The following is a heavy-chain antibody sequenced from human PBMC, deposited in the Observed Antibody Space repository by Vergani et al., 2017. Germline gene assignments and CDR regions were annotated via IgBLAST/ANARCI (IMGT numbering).Heavy chain of an antibody. Sequence: QVQLVQSGAEVKKPGASVKVSCKASGYTFTDYFMHWVRKAPGQGIEWMGWINPNSGGTNYAQKFQGRVTMTRDTSISTAYMELSNLRSDDTAVYYCARVGTSSNRDYFDYWGQGTLVTVSS. CDR3: ARVGTSSNRDYFDY. CDR2: INPNSGGT. V-gene: IGHV1-2*02. CDR1: GYTFTDYF. J-gene: IGHJ4*02. D-gene: IGHD2-2*01.